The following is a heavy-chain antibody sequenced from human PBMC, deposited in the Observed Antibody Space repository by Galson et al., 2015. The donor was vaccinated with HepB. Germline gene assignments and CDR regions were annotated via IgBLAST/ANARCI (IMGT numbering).Heavy chain of an antibody. CDR2: IWWDGTNK. D-gene: IGHD3-10*01. CDR3: AKDWGFGGQYYFDS. Sequence: SLRLSCAASGFTFRSYGMHWVRQAPGKGLEWVAVIWWDGTNKYYADSVKGRFTISRDNSKNTLYLQMNSLRAEDTAVYYCAKDWGFGGQYYFDSWGQGTLVTVSS. V-gene: IGHV3-33*06. J-gene: IGHJ4*02. CDR1: GFTFRSYG.